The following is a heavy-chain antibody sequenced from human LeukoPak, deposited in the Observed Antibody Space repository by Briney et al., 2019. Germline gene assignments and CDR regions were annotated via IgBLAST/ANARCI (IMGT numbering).Heavy chain of an antibody. V-gene: IGHV1-2*02. J-gene: IGHJ5*02. CDR2: INPNSGGT. CDR3: ARGGQRYCSSTSCYWGPNWFDP. Sequence: ASVKVSCKASGYTFTGYYMHWVRQAPGQGLEWMGWINPNSGGTNYAQKFQGRVTMTRDTSISTAYMELSRLRSDDTAVYYCARGGQRYCSSTSCYWGPNWFDPWGQGTLSPSPQ. CDR1: GYTFTGYY. D-gene: IGHD2-2*01.